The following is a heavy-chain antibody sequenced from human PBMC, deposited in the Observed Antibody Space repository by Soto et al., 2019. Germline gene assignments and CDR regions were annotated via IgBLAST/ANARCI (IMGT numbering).Heavy chain of an antibody. CDR1: GYTFTGYY. CDR3: ARDRIAAAGTFSYYYYYGMDV. J-gene: IGHJ6*02. CDR2: INPNSGGT. Sequence: VASVKVSCKASGYTFTGYYMHWVRQAPGQGLEWMGWINPNSGGTNYAQKFQGWVTMTRDTSISTAYMELSRLRSDDTAVYYCARDRIAAAGTFSYYYYYGMDVWGQGTTVTVSS. V-gene: IGHV1-2*04. D-gene: IGHD6-13*01.